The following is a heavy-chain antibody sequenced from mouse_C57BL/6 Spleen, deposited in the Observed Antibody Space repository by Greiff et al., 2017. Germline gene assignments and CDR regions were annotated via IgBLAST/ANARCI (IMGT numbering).Heavy chain of an antibody. Sequence: EVKLVESGGGLVKPGGSLKLSCAASGFTFSSYAMSWVRQTPEKRLEWVATISDGGSYTYYPDNVKGRFTISRDNAKNNLYLQMSHLKSEDTAMYYCASTVVANYFDYWGQGTTLTVSS. CDR3: ASTVVANYFDY. CDR2: ISDGGSYT. CDR1: GFTFSSYA. V-gene: IGHV5-4*03. J-gene: IGHJ2*01. D-gene: IGHD1-1*01.